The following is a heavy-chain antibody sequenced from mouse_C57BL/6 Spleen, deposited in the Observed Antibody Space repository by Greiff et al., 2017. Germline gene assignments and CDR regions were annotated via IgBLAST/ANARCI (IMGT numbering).Heavy chain of an antibody. Sequence: VQLKESVAELVRPGASVKLSCTASGFNFKNTYMHWVKQRPEEGLEWIGRIDPASGNTKYSPNFQGKATIPADKSSNTAYQQISSLTSEDTANFYCARWYGRSYEDYAMDYWGQGTSVTVSS. CDR2: IDPASGNT. CDR3: ARWYGRSYEDYAMDY. CDR1: GFNFKNTY. V-gene: IGHV14-3*01. J-gene: IGHJ4*01. D-gene: IGHD1-1*01.